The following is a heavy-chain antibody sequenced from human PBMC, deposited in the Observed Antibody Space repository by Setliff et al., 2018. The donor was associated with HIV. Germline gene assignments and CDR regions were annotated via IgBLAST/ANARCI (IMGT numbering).Heavy chain of an antibody. Sequence: PSETLSLTCAVSGYSISSGYYWGWIRQPPGKGLEWFGSIYHSGNTYYNPSLKSRVTISVDRSGNQFSLRLTSVTAADTAVYYCATCRHRPSNWFDPWGQGTVVTVSS. CDR3: ATCRHRPSNWFDP. J-gene: IGHJ5*02. CDR2: IYHSGNT. V-gene: IGHV4-38-2*01. CDR1: GYSISSGYY.